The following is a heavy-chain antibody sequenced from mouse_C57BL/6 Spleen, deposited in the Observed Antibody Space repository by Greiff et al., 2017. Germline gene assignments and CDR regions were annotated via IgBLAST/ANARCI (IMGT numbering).Heavy chain of an antibody. D-gene: IGHD3-2*02. CDR3: TRKNSTGYLYDFGC. Sequence: QVQLKEPGAELVRPGASVTLSCKASGYTFTDYEMHWVKQTPVHGLEWIGAIDPETGGTAYNQKFKGKAILTADKSSSTAYMELRSLTSEDSAVYCCTRKNSTGYLYDFGCWGQGTTLTVDS. CDR2: IDPETGGT. V-gene: IGHV1-15*01. J-gene: IGHJ2*01. CDR1: GYTFTDYE.